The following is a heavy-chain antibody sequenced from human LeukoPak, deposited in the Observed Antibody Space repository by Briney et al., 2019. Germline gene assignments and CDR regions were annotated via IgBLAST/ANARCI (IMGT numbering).Heavy chain of an antibody. Sequence: SETLSLTCAVYGGSFSGYYWSWIRQPPGKGLEWIGEINHSGSTNYNPSLKSRVTISVDTFKNQFSLKLSSVTAADTAVYYCARGTVLRYFDWLPRFDYWGQGTLVTVSS. CDR1: GGSFSGYY. V-gene: IGHV4-34*01. D-gene: IGHD3-9*01. J-gene: IGHJ4*02. CDR3: ARGTVLRYFDWLPRFDY. CDR2: INHSGST.